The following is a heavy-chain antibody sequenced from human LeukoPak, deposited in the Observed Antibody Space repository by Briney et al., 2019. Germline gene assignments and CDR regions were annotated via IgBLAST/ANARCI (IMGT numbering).Heavy chain of an antibody. Sequence: SETLSLTCTVSGGSISSYYWSWIRQPPGKGLEWIGYIYYSGSTNYNPSLKSRVTISVDTSKNQFSLKLTSVTAADTAVYYCARTTEGGYTYGYFYYYYMDVWGKGTTVTISS. CDR1: GGSISSYY. CDR2: IYYSGST. J-gene: IGHJ6*03. D-gene: IGHD5-18*01. CDR3: ARTTEGGYTYGYFYYYYMDV. V-gene: IGHV4-59*01.